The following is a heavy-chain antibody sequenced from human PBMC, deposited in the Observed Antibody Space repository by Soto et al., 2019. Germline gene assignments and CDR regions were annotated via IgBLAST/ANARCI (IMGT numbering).Heavy chain of an antibody. J-gene: IGHJ4*02. CDR2: IYYSGST. V-gene: IGHV4-59*01. Sequence: SETLSLTCTVSGGSIRSYYWSWIRQPPGKGLEWIGYIYYSGSTNYNPSLKSRVTISVDTSKNQFSLKLSSVTAADTAVYYCARSKTGELSPFEYWGQGTPVTVSS. D-gene: IGHD7-27*01. CDR1: GGSIRSYY. CDR3: ARSKTGELSPFEY.